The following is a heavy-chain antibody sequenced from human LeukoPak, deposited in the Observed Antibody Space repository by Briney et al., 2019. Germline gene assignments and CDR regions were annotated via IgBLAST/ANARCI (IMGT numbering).Heavy chain of an antibody. CDR1: GGSISSYY. D-gene: IGHD6-13*01. V-gene: IGHV4-59*12. CDR3: ARLISSSWYGGAFDI. J-gene: IGHJ3*02. Sequence: KTSETLSLTCTVSGGSISSYYWSWIRQPPGKGLEWIGYIYYSGSTNYNPSLKSRVTISVDTSKNQFSLKLSSVTAADTAVYYCARLISSSWYGGAFDIWGQGTMVTVSS. CDR2: IYYSGST.